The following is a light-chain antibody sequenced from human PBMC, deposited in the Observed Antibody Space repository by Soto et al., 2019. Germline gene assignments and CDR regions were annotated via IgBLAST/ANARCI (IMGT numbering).Light chain of an antibody. Sequence: QSALTQPRSVSGSPGQSVTISCTGTSSDVGRYNYVSWYQHHPGKAPKLMIYDVSTRPSGVPDRFSGSKSGTTASLTISGLQAEDEADYYCCSYAGRPYVFGTGTKLTVL. V-gene: IGLV2-11*01. CDR1: SSDVGRYNY. CDR3: CSYAGRPYV. J-gene: IGLJ1*01. CDR2: DVS.